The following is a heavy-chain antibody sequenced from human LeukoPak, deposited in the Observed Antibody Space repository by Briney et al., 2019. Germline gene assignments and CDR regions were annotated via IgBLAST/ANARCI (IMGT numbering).Heavy chain of an antibody. Sequence: GGSLRLSCALSGFTFIRYGKHWVRQAPDKGVEGVAFIRYDGSNKYYADSVRGRFSITRDNSKNTLYPQMKSLRAEDTAVYYCAKGGGYEAQYYYYYLDVWGKGTTVTVSS. CDR3: AKGGGYEAQYYYYYLDV. J-gene: IGHJ6*03. V-gene: IGHV3-30*02. CDR2: IRYDGSNK. CDR1: GFTFIRYG. D-gene: IGHD5-12*01.